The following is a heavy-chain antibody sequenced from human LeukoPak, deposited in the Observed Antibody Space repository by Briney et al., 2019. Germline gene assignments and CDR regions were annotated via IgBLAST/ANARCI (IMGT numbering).Heavy chain of an antibody. CDR2: ISSSSSTI. CDR1: GFTFSSYE. D-gene: IGHD6-13*01. J-gene: IGHJ6*03. Sequence: GGSLRLSCAASGFTFSSYEMNWVRQAPGKGLEWVSYISSSSSTIYYADSVKGRFTISRDNAKNSLYLQMNSLRAEDTAVYYCAREGYSSHQYYYYYYMDVWGKGTTVTVSS. V-gene: IGHV3-48*01. CDR3: AREGYSSHQYYYYYYMDV.